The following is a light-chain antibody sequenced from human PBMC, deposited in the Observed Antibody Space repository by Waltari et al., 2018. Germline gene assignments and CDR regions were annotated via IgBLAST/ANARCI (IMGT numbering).Light chain of an antibody. CDR3: SSYTSSSVV. CDR1: SSDVGSYIR. CDR2: EVS. Sequence: QSALTQPPSVSGSPGPSVPISCTGTSSDVGSYIRVSWYQQPPGTAPKLMIYEVSNRPSGVPDRFSGSKSGNTASLTISGLQAEDEADYYCSSYTSSSVVFGGGTKLTVL. V-gene: IGLV2-18*02. J-gene: IGLJ2*01.